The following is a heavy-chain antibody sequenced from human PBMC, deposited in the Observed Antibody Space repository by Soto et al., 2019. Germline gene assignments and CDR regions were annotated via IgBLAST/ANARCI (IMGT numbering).Heavy chain of an antibody. Sequence: SETMSLTCTVSGGSVSSGSNYWKWVRQTPGKGLEWIGYVYYSGRTNYNPSLKSRVTISIDTSKNQFSLKLTSVTAADTAVYYCARDPEYGSYFDYWGQGTLVTVS. CDR1: GGSVSSGSNY. CDR3: ARDPEYGSYFDY. CDR2: VYYSGRT. D-gene: IGHD3-10*01. V-gene: IGHV4-61*01. J-gene: IGHJ4*02.